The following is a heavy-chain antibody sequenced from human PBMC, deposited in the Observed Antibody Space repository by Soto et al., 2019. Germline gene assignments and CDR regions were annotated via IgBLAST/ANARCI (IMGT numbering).Heavy chain of an antibody. CDR2: ISYDGSNK. Sequence: PGGSLRLSCAASGFTFSSYGMHWVRQAPGKGLEWVAVISYDGSNKYYADSVKGRFTISRDNSKNTLYLQMNSLRAEDTAVYYCAKDRYGSGRYNYYYYGMDVWGQGTTVTVS. D-gene: IGHD3-10*01. CDR1: GFTFSSYG. CDR3: AKDRYGSGRYNYYYYGMDV. J-gene: IGHJ6*02. V-gene: IGHV3-30*18.